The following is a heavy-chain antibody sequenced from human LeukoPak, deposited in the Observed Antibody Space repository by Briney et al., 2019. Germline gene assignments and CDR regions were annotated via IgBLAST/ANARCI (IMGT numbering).Heavy chain of an antibody. CDR1: GGSISNYY. CDR2: VYSTGST. J-gene: IGHJ4*02. D-gene: IGHD4-17*01. Sequence: KPSETLSLTCTVSGGSISNYYWSWLRQPPGKGLEWIGYVYSTGSTKYNPSLKSRVTISVDTSKNQFSLSLSSVTAADTAMYYCARTGSTVTMLYPFDHWGQGTLVTVSS. V-gene: IGHV4-59*08. CDR3: ARTGSTVTMLYPFDH.